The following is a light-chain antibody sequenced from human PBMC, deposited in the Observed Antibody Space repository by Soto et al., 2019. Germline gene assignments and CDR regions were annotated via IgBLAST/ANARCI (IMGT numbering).Light chain of an antibody. CDR2: GAS. J-gene: IGKJ1*01. CDR1: QNVDSN. Sequence: EIVMTQSPATLSVSPGEGATLSCRASQNVDSNLAWYQQKPGQGPRLLIFGASTRATGIPARLRGSGAGTEFTPTITSRQSEDFAVYYCHQYNNWPLWTFGQGTKVEIK. CDR3: HQYNNWPLWT. V-gene: IGKV3-15*01.